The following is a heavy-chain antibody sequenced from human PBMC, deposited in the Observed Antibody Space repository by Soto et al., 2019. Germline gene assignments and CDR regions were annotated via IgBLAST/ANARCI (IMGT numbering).Heavy chain of an antibody. J-gene: IGHJ6*02. CDR2: FNPTGDTA. Sequence: ASRKVSCKASGYTFTSYYIHWVRQAPGQGLEWMGIFNPTGDTASYAQKLQGRVTMTRDTSTGTAYMELGSLRSEDTAVYYCARGGRIVDTGIGYYYYHAMDVWGQGTTVTVSS. V-gene: IGHV1-46*01. CDR1: GYTFTSYY. CDR3: ARGGRIVDTGIGYYYYHAMDV. D-gene: IGHD5-18*01.